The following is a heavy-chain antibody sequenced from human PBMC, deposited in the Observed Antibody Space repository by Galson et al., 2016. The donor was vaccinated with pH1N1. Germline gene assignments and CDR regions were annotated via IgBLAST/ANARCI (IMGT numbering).Heavy chain of an antibody. Sequence: LRLSCAASGFPFSHYYMGWIRQAPGKGLEWISYISGSDTTIYYADSVRGRFTISRDNAQNSLYLHVNSLRAEDTAVYYCARDHFGWAFDVWGQGTMVTVSP. D-gene: IGHD3-10*01. CDR2: ISGSDTTI. CDR1: GFPFSHYY. V-gene: IGHV3-11*01. CDR3: ARDHFGWAFDV. J-gene: IGHJ3*01.